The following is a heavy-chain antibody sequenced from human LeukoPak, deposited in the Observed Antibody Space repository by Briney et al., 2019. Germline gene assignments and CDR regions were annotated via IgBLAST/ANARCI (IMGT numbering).Heavy chain of an antibody. Sequence: KPSETLSLTCTVSGDSISSSSYYWGWIRQPPGKGLEMIGSIYHSGSSYYNPSLKSRVTISVDTSKNQFSLKLSSVTAADTAVYYCARPKRGAAAGRRFNYFDYWGQGTLVTVFS. CDR2: IYHSGSS. D-gene: IGHD6-13*01. CDR3: ARPKRGAAAGRRFNYFDY. J-gene: IGHJ4*02. V-gene: IGHV4-39*01. CDR1: GDSISSSSYY.